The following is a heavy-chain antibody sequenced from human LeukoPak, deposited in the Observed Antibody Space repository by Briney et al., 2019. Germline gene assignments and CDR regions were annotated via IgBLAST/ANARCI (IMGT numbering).Heavy chain of an antibody. Sequence: SVKVSCKASGYTFTSYGISWVRQAPGQGLEWMGGIIPIFGTANYAQKFQGRVTITADESTSTAYMELSSLRSEDTAVYYCARDREYYYDSSGQRYNDAFDIWGQGTMVTVSS. CDR1: GYTFTSYG. CDR2: IIPIFGTA. D-gene: IGHD3-22*01. V-gene: IGHV1-69*13. J-gene: IGHJ3*02. CDR3: ARDREYYYDSSGQRYNDAFDI.